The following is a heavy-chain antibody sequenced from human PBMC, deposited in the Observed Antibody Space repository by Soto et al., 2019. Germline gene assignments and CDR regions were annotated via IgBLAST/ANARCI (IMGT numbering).Heavy chain of an antibody. D-gene: IGHD1-1*01. J-gene: IGHJ4*02. CDR1: GFTFSAYW. CDR2: ISDDGSTA. V-gene: IGHV3-74*01. Sequence: GGSLRLSFAVSGFTFSAYWMHWVRQVPGKGLTWVSRISDDGSTATYADSVKGRFIISRDNAKNSLYLEMNTLRADDSGLYYCARGPRVSSTGTGAHWGRGTLVNVS. CDR3: ARGPRVSSTGTGAH.